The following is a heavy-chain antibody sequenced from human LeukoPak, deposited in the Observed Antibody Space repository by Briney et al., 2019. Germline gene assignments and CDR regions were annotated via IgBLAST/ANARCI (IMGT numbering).Heavy chain of an antibody. CDR3: ARAGPLWFGSITDAFDI. J-gene: IGHJ3*02. CDR1: GFIFSNYW. V-gene: IGHV3-7*01. Sequence: GGSLRLSCAASGFIFSNYWMSWVRQAPGKGLEWVANINQDGSGKYYVGSVRGRFTISRDNAKNSLYLQMNSLRAEDTAVYYCARAGPLWFGSITDAFDIWGQGTMVTVSS. CDR2: INQDGSGK. D-gene: IGHD3-10*01.